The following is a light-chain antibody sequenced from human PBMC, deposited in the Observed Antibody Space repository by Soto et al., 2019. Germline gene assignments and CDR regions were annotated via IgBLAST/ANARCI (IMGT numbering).Light chain of an antibody. V-gene: IGLV2-14*01. J-gene: IGLJ1*01. CDR1: SSDVGGYNY. Sequence: QSALTQPASVSGSPGQSITISCTGTSSDVGGYNYVSWYQQHPGKAPKLIIYEVSNRPSEVSNRFSGSKSGNTASLTISGLQAEVEADYYCNSYTSKSTGVFGTGTKLTVL. CDR2: EVS. CDR3: NSYTSKSTGV.